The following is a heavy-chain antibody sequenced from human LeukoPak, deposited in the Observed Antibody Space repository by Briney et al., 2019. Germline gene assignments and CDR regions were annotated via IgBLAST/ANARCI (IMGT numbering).Heavy chain of an antibody. CDR2: ISSSSSYI. J-gene: IGHJ4*02. CDR3: AREGITGTTRGYFDY. V-gene: IGHV3-21*01. D-gene: IGHD1-7*01. Sequence: PGGSLRLSCAASGFTFSSHSMSWVRQAPGKGLEWVSSISSSSSYIYYADSVKGRFTISRDNAKNSLYLQMNSLRAEDTAVYYCAREGITGTTRGYFDYWGQGTLVTVSS. CDR1: GFTFSSHS.